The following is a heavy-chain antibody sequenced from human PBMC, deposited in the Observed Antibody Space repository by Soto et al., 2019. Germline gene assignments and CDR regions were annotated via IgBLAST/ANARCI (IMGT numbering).Heavy chain of an antibody. CDR3: ARQLGLELRTDFDY. J-gene: IGHJ4*02. Sequence: SETLSLTCTVSGGSISSSSYYWGWIRRPPGKGLEWIGSIYYSGSTYYNPSLKSRVTISVDTSKNQFSLKLSSVTAADTAVYYCARQLGLELRTDFDYWGQGTLVTVSS. V-gene: IGHV4-39*01. CDR1: GGSISSSSYY. D-gene: IGHD1-7*01. CDR2: IYYSGST.